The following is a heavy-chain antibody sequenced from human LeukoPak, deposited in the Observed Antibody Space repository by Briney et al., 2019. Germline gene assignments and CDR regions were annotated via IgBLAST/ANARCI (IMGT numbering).Heavy chain of an antibody. D-gene: IGHD3-10*01. Sequence: SETLSLTCTVSGGSISSYYWSCIRQPPGKGLEWIGYIYYSGSTNYNPSLKSRVTISIDTSKNQFSLKLSSVTAADTAMYYCASHYGSGFDYWGQGTLVTVSS. CDR3: ASHYGSGFDY. CDR1: GGSISSYY. V-gene: IGHV4-59*01. J-gene: IGHJ4*02. CDR2: IYYSGST.